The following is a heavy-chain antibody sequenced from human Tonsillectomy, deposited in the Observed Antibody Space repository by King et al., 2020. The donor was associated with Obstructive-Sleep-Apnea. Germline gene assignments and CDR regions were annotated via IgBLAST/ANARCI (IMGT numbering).Heavy chain of an antibody. CDR2: ISAHNGYT. J-gene: IGHJ4*02. V-gene: IGHV1-18*01. CDR3: ARLRRIVAGGSSLDYWGQGSSLDY. D-gene: IGHD6-25*01. Sequence: VQLVESGAEMRKPGASVNVSCKASGYTFTTYGITWVRQAPGQGLEWMGWISAHNGYTDYAQKFQGRVTMTTDTSTSTAYMELRSLRSDDTAVYYCARLRRIVAGGSSLDYWGQGSSLDYWGLGTLVTVSS. CDR1: GYTFTTYG.